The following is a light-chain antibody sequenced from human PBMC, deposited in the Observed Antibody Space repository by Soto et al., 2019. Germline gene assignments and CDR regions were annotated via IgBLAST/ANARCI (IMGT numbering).Light chain of an antibody. Sequence: QSVLTQPASVSGSPGQSITISCTGTSSDVGGYNYVSWYQQHPGKAPKLMIYEVSNRPSGVSNRFSGSKSGNTASLTISGLQAEDEADYYCSSYTSSSISYVVFGGGTKL. V-gene: IGLV2-14*01. J-gene: IGLJ2*01. CDR3: SSYTSSSISYVV. CDR1: SSDVGGYNY. CDR2: EVS.